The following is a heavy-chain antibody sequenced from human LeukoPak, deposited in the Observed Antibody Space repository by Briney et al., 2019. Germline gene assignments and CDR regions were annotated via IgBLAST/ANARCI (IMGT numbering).Heavy chain of an antibody. J-gene: IGHJ3*02. D-gene: IGHD1-1*01. V-gene: IGHV4-59*01. CDR3: ATSTTGTTYAFDI. Sequence: SETLSLTCTVSGDSICSCYWSWIRRPPGKGLEWIGYIYYSGTTNYNPSLKSRVTISVDTSKNQFSLKLSSVTAADTAVYYCATSTTGTTYAFDIWGQGTMVTVSS. CDR2: IYYSGTT. CDR1: GDSICSCY.